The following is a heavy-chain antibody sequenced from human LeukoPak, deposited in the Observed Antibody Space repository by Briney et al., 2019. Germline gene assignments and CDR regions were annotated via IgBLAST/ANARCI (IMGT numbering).Heavy chain of an antibody. D-gene: IGHD3-10*01. J-gene: IGHJ6*03. Sequence: SETLSLTCTVSGGSISGSSYYWGWIRQPPGKGLEWIGSIYYSGSTYYNPSLKSRVTISVDTSKNQFSLKLSSVTAADTAVYYCARVTMVRGWYYYYYMDVWGKGTTVTVSS. CDR1: GGSISGSSYY. V-gene: IGHV4-39*07. CDR3: ARVTMVRGWYYYYYMDV. CDR2: IYYSGST.